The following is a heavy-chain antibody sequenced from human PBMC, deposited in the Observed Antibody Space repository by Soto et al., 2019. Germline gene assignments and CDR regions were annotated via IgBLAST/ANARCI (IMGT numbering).Heavy chain of an antibody. D-gene: IGHD1-20*01. CDR1: GYTFTNYY. CDR2: INSGGGSA. CDR3: ARGITLPTPLDY. V-gene: IGHV1-46*01. J-gene: IGHJ4*02. Sequence: GASVKVSCKAFGYTFTNYYMHWVRQAPGQGLEWMGIINSGGGSATYAQKFQGRVTITRDTSASTAYMELSSLRSEDTAVYYCARGITLPTPLDYWGQGTLVTVSS.